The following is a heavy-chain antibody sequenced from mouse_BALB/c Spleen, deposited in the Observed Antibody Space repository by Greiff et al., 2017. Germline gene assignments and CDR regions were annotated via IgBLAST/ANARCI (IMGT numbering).Heavy chain of an antibody. CDR2: INSNGGST. D-gene: IGHD2-10*02. J-gene: IGHJ3*01. CDR3: ARGGYGNLDY. Sequence: EVQLQQSGGGLVQPGGSLKLSCAASGFTFSSYGMSWVRQTPDKRLELVATINSNGGSTYYPDSVKGRFTISRDNAKNTLCLQMSRLKSEDTAMYYCARGGYGNLDYWGQGTLVTVSA. CDR1: GFTFSSYG. V-gene: IGHV5-6-3*01.